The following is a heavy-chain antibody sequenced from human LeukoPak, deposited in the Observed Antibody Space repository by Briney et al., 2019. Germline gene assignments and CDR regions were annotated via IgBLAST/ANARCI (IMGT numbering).Heavy chain of an antibody. Sequence: GGSLRLSCAASGFTFTIYAMSWVRQTPGKGLEWVSGISVSGDSTYYADSVKGRFTISRDNSKNTLYLQMNSLRAEDTAVYYCARVSGSYQFDYWGQGTLVTVSS. CDR1: GFTFTIYA. V-gene: IGHV3-23*01. D-gene: IGHD1-26*01. CDR3: ARVSGSYQFDY. CDR2: ISVSGDST. J-gene: IGHJ4*02.